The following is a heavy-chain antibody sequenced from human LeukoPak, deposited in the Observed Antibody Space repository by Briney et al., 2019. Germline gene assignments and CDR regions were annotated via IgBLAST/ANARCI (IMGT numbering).Heavy chain of an antibody. V-gene: IGHV1-69*01. J-gene: IGHJ4*02. D-gene: IGHD6-19*01. CDR1: GGTFSSYA. CDR2: IIPIFGTA. CDR3: ARDRGYSSGWYEVGYDY. Sequence: ASVKVSCKASGGTFSSYAISWVRQAPGQGLEWMGGIIPIFGTANYAQKFQGRVTITADESTSTAYMELSSLRPEDTAVYYCARDRGYSSGWYEVGYDYWGQGTLVTVSS.